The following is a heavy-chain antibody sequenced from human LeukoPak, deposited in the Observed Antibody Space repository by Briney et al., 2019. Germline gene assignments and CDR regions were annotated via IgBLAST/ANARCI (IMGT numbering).Heavy chain of an antibody. V-gene: IGHV1-69*05. CDR1: GGTFSSYA. D-gene: IGHD1-26*01. J-gene: IGHJ4*02. CDR3: ARGGGSYYDGFDY. Sequence: SVKVSCKASGGTFSSYAISWVRQAPGQGLEWMGGIIPIFGTANYAQKFQGRVTITTDESKSTAYMELSSLRSEDTAVYYCARGGGSYYDGFDYWGQGTLVTVSS. CDR2: IIPIFGTA.